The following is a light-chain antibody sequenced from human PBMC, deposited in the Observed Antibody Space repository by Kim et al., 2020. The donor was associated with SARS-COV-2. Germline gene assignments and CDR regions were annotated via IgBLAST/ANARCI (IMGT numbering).Light chain of an antibody. CDR1: QGISNY. Sequence: ATVDDKITITCRASQGISNYLAWYQQKPGKVPKLLIYAASTLQSGVPSRFSGSGSGTDFTLTISSLQPEDVATYYCQKYNSAPRSFGQGTKVDIK. CDR3: QKYNSAPRS. CDR2: AAS. V-gene: IGKV1-27*01. J-gene: IGKJ1*01.